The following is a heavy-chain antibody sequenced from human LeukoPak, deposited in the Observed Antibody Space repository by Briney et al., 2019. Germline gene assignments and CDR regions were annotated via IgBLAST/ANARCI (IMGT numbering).Heavy chain of an antibody. CDR1: GGSISSITYY. Sequence: SSETLSLTCTVSGGSISSITYYWGWVRQPPGKGLEWIGSIYTSGSTNYNPSLKSRVTMSVDTSKNQFSLKLSSVTAADTAVYYCARDFGCSSTSCYPRYYYYGMDVWGQGTTVTVSS. CDR2: IYTSGST. CDR3: ARDFGCSSTSCYPRYYYYGMDV. J-gene: IGHJ6*02. V-gene: IGHV4-39*07. D-gene: IGHD2-2*01.